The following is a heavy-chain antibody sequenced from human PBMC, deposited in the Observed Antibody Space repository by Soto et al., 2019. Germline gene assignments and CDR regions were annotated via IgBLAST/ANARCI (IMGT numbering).Heavy chain of an antibody. V-gene: IGHV3-72*01. CDR1: GFTCSDHY. D-gene: IGHD5-12*01. CDR2: RRDKVHSHTT. CDR3: ARVVVSTCYLDY. Sequence: EVPLAESGGGLVQPGGSLRLSCAASGFTCSDHYMDWVRQSPGKGLEWGGRRRDKVHSHTTEYAASVKGRFTISRGDSENSLYLQMNSLKTEDTAVYYGARVVVSTCYLDYWGQGTLVTVSS. J-gene: IGHJ4*02.